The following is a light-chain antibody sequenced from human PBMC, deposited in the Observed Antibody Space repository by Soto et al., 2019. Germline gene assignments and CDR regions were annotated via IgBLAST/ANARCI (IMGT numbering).Light chain of an antibody. Sequence: EIVLTQSPGTLSLSPGERATLSCRASQSFSSSYLAWYQQKPGQAPGLLIYGASSRATGIPDRFSGSGSGTDFTLTSSSLEPEDFAEYFCQHYGSALFTFGPGTKVDVK. CDR1: QSFSSSY. CDR2: GAS. V-gene: IGKV3-20*01. CDR3: QHYGSALFT. J-gene: IGKJ3*01.